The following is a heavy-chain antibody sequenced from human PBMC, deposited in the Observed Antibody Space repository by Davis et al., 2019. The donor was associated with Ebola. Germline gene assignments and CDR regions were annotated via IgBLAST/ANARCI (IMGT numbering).Heavy chain of an antibody. J-gene: IGHJ5*02. CDR2: IYYSGST. CDR3: ARRVRRAFET. Sequence: MPGGSLRLSCTVSGGSISSYYWSWIRQPPGKGLEWIGYIYYSGSTNYNPSLKSRVTISADTSKNQFSLKLSSVTAADTAVYYCARRVRRAFETWGRGAPVTVSS. D-gene: IGHD3-9*01. CDR1: GGSISSYY. V-gene: IGHV4-59*01.